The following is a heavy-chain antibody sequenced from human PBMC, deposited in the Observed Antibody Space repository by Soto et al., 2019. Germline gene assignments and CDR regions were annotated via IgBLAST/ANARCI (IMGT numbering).Heavy chain of an antibody. CDR3: ARARVVAATRIVVSYFDY. J-gene: IGHJ4*02. CDR1: GFTFSSYA. V-gene: IGHV3-23*01. D-gene: IGHD2-15*01. CDR2: ISGSGGST. Sequence: GGSLRLSCAASGFTFSSYAMSWVRQAPGKGLEWVSAISGSGGSTYYADSVKGRFTISRDNSKNTLYLQMNSLRAEDTAVYYCARARVVAATRIVVSYFDYWGQGTLVTVSS.